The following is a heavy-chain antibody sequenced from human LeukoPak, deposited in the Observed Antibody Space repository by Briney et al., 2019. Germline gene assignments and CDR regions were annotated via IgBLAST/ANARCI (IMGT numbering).Heavy chain of an antibody. CDR1: GFTFSSCA. D-gene: IGHD3-10*01. Sequence: GGSLRLSCAASGFTFSSCAMIWVRQAPGKGLEWVSSISGSGGSTHYADSVKGRFTISRDNSKNALFLQMNSLRAEDTAVYYCAKDRDEGFGELLPVVFDYWGQGTRVTVSS. CDR2: ISGSGGST. CDR3: AKDRDEGFGELLPVVFDY. V-gene: IGHV3-23*01. J-gene: IGHJ4*02.